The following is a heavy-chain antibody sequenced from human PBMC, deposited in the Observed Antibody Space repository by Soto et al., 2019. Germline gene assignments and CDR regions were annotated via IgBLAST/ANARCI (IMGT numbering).Heavy chain of an antibody. D-gene: IGHD6-13*01. CDR3: ARWVYTDDAFDI. Sequence: QVQLQESRPGLVKPSETLSLTCTVSGGSISSYYWSWIRQPPGKGLEWIGYIDYSGSTNYNPSLKSRVTISVDTSKNQSSLKLSSVTAADTAVYYCARWVYTDDAFDIWGQGTMVTVSS. J-gene: IGHJ3*02. CDR2: IDYSGST. V-gene: IGHV4-59*01. CDR1: GGSISSYY.